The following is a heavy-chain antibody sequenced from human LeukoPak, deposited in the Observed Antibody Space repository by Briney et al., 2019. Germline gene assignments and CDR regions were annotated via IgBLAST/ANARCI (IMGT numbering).Heavy chain of an antibody. V-gene: IGHV4-59*08. D-gene: IGHD2-21*02. J-gene: IGHJ4*02. CDR1: GGSVSGYY. CDR3: ARHDVVPVIRRGFDF. Sequence: SETPSLTCTVSGGSVSGYYWSWIRRPPGRGLEWIGYIFYSGTTLYSPSLKSRVTMSVDTSENQFSLKLSSVTAADTAVYYCARHDVVPVIRRGFDFWGRGILVIVSS. CDR2: IFYSGTT.